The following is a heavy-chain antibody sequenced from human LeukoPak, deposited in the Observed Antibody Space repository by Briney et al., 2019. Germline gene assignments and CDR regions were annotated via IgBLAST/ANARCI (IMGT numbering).Heavy chain of an antibody. V-gene: IGHV3-23*01. CDR1: GFTFSSYG. CDR3: AKEYTGTFSPFPSSFDN. D-gene: IGHD1-26*01. Sequence: GSLRLSCAASGFTFSSYGMSWVRQAPGKGVEWVSAISGRGGSTYYADSVKGRFTISRDNSKNTLYLQMNSLRAEDTAIYYCAKEYTGTFSPFPSSFDNWGQGTLVTVSS. CDR2: ISGRGGST. J-gene: IGHJ4*02.